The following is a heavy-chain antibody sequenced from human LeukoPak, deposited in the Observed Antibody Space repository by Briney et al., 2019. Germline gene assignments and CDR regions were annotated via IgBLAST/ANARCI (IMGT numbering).Heavy chain of an antibody. J-gene: IGHJ4*02. V-gene: IGHV1-8*01. Sequence: ASVKVSCKASGDTLTTYDFNWVLQAPGQGLEWMGWMDPNSGNTGYSQKFQGRVTMTRNTSINTAYMELSSLTSEDTAVYYCAKSLPGIAAQWGQGTLVIVPS. CDR2: MDPNSGNT. CDR3: AKSLPGIAAQ. CDR1: GDTLTTYD. D-gene: IGHD6-6*01.